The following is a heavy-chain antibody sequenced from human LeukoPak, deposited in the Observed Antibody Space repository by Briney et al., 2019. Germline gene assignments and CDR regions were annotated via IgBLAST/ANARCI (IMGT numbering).Heavy chain of an antibody. J-gene: IGHJ4*02. Sequence: PSETLSLTCAVYGGSFSGYYWNWIRQPPGKGLEWIGEINHSGSTHYNPSLKSRVTISVDTSKNQFSLKLSSVTAADTAVYYCARGSKQQLEEAFDYWGQGTLVTVSS. D-gene: IGHD6-13*01. V-gene: IGHV4-34*01. CDR3: ARGSKQQLEEAFDY. CDR1: GGSFSGYY. CDR2: INHSGST.